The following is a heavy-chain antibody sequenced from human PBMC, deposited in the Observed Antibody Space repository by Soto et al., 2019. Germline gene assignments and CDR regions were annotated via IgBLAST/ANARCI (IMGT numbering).Heavy chain of an antibody. CDR3: ARDGSDDLLQDYGDSFDY. CDR2: IWYDGSNK. V-gene: IGHV3-33*01. CDR1: GFTFSSYG. Sequence: QVQLVESGGGVVQPGRSLRLSCAASGFTFSSYGMHWVRQAPGKGLEWVAVIWYDGSNKYYADSVQGRFTISRDNSKNTLYLQMTGRRAEDTAVYYCARDGSDDLLQDYGDSFDYWGQGTLVTVSS. J-gene: IGHJ4*02. D-gene: IGHD4-17*01.